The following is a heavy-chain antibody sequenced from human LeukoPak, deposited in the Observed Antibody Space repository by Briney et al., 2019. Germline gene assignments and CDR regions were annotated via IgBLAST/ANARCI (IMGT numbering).Heavy chain of an antibody. CDR1: GGSISSSSYY. Sequence: SETLSLTCTVSGGSISSSSYYWGRIRQPPGKGLEWIGSIYYSGSTYYNPPLKSRVTISVDTSKNQFSLKLSSVTAADTAVYYCARPRVPYYYDSSGYHDAFDIWGQGTMVTVSS. D-gene: IGHD3-22*01. V-gene: IGHV4-39*01. CDR3: ARPRVPYYYDSSGYHDAFDI. CDR2: IYYSGST. J-gene: IGHJ3*02.